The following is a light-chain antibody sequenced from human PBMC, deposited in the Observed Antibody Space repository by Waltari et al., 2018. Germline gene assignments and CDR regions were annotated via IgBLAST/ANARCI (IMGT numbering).Light chain of an antibody. CDR2: DVS. Sequence: QSALTQPASVSGAPGQSITISCTGTSSYIGGYKYVSGYQQHPGKAPKLMIYDVSNRPSGVSNRFSGSKSGNTASLTISGLQAEDEADYYCSSYITSSTLELFGGGTSLTVL. CDR1: SSYIGGYKY. CDR3: SSYITSSTLEL. V-gene: IGLV2-14*03. J-gene: IGLJ2*01.